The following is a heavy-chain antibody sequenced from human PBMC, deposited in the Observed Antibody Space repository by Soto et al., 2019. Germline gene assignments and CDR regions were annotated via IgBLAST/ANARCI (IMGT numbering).Heavy chain of an antibody. CDR1: GFTFSSYA. CDR2: ISGSGGST. J-gene: IGHJ4*02. V-gene: IGHV3-23*01. D-gene: IGHD6-13*01. Sequence: GGSLRLSCAASGFTFSSYAMSWVRQAPGKGLEWVSAISGSGGSTYYADSVKGRFTISRDNSKNTLYLQMNSLRAEDTAVYYCAKTPQVAAAGTGHFDYWGQGTLVTVSS. CDR3: AKTPQVAAAGTGHFDY.